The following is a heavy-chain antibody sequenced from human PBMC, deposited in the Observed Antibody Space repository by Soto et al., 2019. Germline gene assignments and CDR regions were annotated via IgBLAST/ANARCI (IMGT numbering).Heavy chain of an antibody. CDR3: ATVGTGSYNWLDP. CDR1: GFTFSNNW. D-gene: IGHD1-26*01. V-gene: IGHV3-74*01. Sequence: EVQLVESGGGLVQPGGSLRLSCAASGFTFSNNWMHWVRQAPGKGLVWVSRINGDGSRTNYADSVRGRFTISRDNAKNTLFLQMNGLRAEDTAVYYCATVGTGSYNWLDPWCQGTLVTVAS. CDR2: INGDGSRT. J-gene: IGHJ5*02.